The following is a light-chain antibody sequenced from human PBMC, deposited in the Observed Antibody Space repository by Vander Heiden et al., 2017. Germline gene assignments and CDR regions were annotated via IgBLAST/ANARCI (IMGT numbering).Light chain of an antibody. CDR1: SSNIGAGYD. J-gene: IGLJ3*02. CDR2: GNN. V-gene: IGLV1-40*01. Sequence: QSVLTQPPSVSGAPGQRVTISCPGSSSNIGAGYDVQWYQQLPGSPPKLLIYGNNNRPSGVPDRFSGSKSGTSASLAITGLQAEDEADYYCQSYDSSLSGSGVFGGGTKLTVL. CDR3: QSYDSSLSGSGV.